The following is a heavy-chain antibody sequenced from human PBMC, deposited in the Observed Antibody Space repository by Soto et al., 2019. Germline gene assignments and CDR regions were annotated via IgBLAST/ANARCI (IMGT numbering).Heavy chain of an antibody. CDR3: ARDTAGTTSLSSYGMDV. D-gene: IGHD1-1*01. CDR1: GYTFTSYG. CDR2: ISAYNGNT. Sequence: ASVKVSCKASGYTFTSYGISWVRQAPGQGLEWMGWISAYNGNTNYAQKLQGRVTMTTDTSTSTAYMELRSLRSDDTAVYYCARDTAGTTSLSSYGMDVWGQGTTVTVS. V-gene: IGHV1-18*04. J-gene: IGHJ6*02.